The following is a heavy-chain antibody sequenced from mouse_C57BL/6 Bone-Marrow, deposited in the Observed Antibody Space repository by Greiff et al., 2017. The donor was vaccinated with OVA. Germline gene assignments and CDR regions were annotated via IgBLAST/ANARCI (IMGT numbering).Heavy chain of an antibody. CDR3: ARHYYDYDAAWFAY. CDR1: GFTFSSYG. D-gene: IGHD2-4*01. J-gene: IGHJ3*01. CDR2: ISSGGSYT. Sequence: EVQLVESGGDLVKPGGSLKLSCAASGFTFSSYGMSWVRQTPDKRLEWVATISSGGSYTYYPDSVKGRFTISRDNAKNTLYLQMSSLKSEDTAMYYCARHYYDYDAAWFAYWGQGTLVTVSA. V-gene: IGHV5-6*01.